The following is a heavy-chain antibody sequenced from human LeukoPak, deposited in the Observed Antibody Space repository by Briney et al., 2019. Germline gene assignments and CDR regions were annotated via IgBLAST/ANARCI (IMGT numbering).Heavy chain of an antibody. V-gene: IGHV3-9*03. Sequence: PGGSLRLSCAASGFTFDDYAMHWVRQAPGKGLEWVSGISWNSGSIGYADSVKGRFTISIDNAKNSLYLQMNSLRAEEMALYYCAKGFWSGYLDAFDIWGQGTMVTVSS. D-gene: IGHD3-3*01. CDR1: GFTFDDYA. CDR3: AKGFWSGYLDAFDI. J-gene: IGHJ3*02. CDR2: ISWNSGSI.